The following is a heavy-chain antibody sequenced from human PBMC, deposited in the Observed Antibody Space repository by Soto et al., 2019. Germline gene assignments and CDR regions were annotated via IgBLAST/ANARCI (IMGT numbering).Heavy chain of an antibody. CDR1: GFTFSNAW. J-gene: IGHJ3*02. CDR2: IKSKTDGGTT. Sequence: GGSLRLSCAASGFTFSNAWMSWVRQAPGKGLEWVGRIKSKTDGGTTDYAAPVKGRFTISRDDSKNTLYLQMNSLKTEDTAVYYCTAKAFGYSGHDDAFDIWGQGTMVTVSS. CDR3: TAKAFGYSGHDDAFDI. V-gene: IGHV3-15*01. D-gene: IGHD5-12*01.